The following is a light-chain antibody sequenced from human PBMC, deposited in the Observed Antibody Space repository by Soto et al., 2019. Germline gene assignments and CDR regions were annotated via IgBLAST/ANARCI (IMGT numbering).Light chain of an antibody. CDR1: SSNIGRNY. V-gene: IGLV1-47*02. Sequence: QSVLTQPPSASGTPGQRVTISCSGSSSNIGRNYAYWYQQVPGTAPKLLIYGNDNRPSGVPDRFSGSKSDTSASLAVTGLQAEDEADYYCQSYDSGLSAVLFGGGTKVTVL. J-gene: IGLJ2*01. CDR2: GND. CDR3: QSYDSGLSAVL.